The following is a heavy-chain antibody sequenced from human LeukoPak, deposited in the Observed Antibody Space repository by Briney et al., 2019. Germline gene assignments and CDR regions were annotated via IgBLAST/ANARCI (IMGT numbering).Heavy chain of an antibody. J-gene: IGHJ4*02. CDR3: ARPASGRTTATTYDY. CDR1: GGSFSGYY. V-gene: IGHV4-34*01. Sequence: SETLSLTCAVYGGSFSGYYWSWIRQPPGRGLEWIGSIYYSGSTYYNPSLKSRVTISVDASKNQFSLKLSSVTAADTAVYYCARPASGRTTATTYDYWGQGTLVTVSS. CDR2: IYYSGST. D-gene: IGHD4-17*01.